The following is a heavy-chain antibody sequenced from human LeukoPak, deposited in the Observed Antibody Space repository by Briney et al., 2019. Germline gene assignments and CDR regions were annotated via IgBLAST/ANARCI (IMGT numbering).Heavy chain of an antibody. Sequence: ASVKVSCKASGYTFTSYGISWVRQAPGQGLEWMGWIGAYNGNTNYAQKLQGRVTMTTDTSASTAYMELSSLRSEDTAVYYCARARKYVEDYFDYWGQGTLVTVSS. D-gene: IGHD5-24*01. CDR3: ARARKYVEDYFDY. CDR2: IGAYNGNT. V-gene: IGHV1-18*01. J-gene: IGHJ4*02. CDR1: GYTFTSYG.